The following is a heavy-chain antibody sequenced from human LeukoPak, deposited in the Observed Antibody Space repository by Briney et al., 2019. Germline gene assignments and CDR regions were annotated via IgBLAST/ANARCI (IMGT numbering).Heavy chain of an antibody. CDR1: GLTFSSYG. Sequence: PGGSLRLSCAASGLTFSSYGMHWVRQAPGKGLEWVAVIWYDGSNKYYADSVKGRFTISRDNSKNTLYLQMNSLRAEDTAVYYCARETDFYGMDVWGQGTTVTVSS. J-gene: IGHJ6*02. D-gene: IGHD3-3*01. V-gene: IGHV3-33*08. CDR2: IWYDGSNK. CDR3: ARETDFYGMDV.